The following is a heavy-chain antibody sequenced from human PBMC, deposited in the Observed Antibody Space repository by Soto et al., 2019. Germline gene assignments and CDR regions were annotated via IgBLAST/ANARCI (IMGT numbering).Heavy chain of an antibody. CDR1: GFTVSSNY. CDR2: IYSGGST. V-gene: IGHV3-66*01. J-gene: IGHJ6*02. D-gene: IGHD4-4*01. Sequence: GGSLRLSCAASGFTVSSNYMSWVRQAPGKGLEWVSVIYSGGSTYYADSVKGRFTISRDNSKNTLYLQMNSLRAEDTAVYYCVHDYSNYYYYYGMDVWGQGTTVTVSS. CDR3: VHDYSNYYYYYGMDV.